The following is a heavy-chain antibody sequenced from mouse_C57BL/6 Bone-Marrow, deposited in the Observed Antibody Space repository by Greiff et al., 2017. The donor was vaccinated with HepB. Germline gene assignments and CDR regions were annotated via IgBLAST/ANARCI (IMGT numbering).Heavy chain of an antibody. CDR3: ARCYGSSPFDY. J-gene: IGHJ2*01. D-gene: IGHD1-1*01. Sequence: QVRLQQPGAELVRPGSSVKLSCKASGYTFTSYWMDWVKQRPGQGLEWIGNIYPSDSETHYNQKFKDKATLTVDKSSSTAYMQLSSLTSEDSAVYYCARCYGSSPFDYWGQGTTLTVSS. CDR2: IYPSDSET. V-gene: IGHV1-61*01. CDR1: GYTFTSYW.